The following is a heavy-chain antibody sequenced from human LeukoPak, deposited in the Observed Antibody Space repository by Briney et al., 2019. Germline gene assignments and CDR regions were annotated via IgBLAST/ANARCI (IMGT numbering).Heavy chain of an antibody. V-gene: IGHV4-30-2*01. Sequence: SQTLSLTCAVSGGSISSGGYSWSWIRQPPGKGLEWIGYIYHSGSTYYNPSLKSRVTISVDRSKNQFSLKLSSVTAADTAVYYCARAAFRLVRPGHAFDIWGQGTMVTVSS. J-gene: IGHJ3*02. CDR1: GGSISSGGYS. CDR3: ARAAFRLVRPGHAFDI. CDR2: IYHSGST. D-gene: IGHD3-3*02.